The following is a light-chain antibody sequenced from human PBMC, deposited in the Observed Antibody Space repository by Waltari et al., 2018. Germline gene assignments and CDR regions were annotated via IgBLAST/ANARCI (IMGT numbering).Light chain of an antibody. Sequence: DIQMTQSPSSLSASVGDRVTITCRATQSIRSYLNWYQQKPGKAPKLLINAVSSLQSGVPSRFSGSGSGTDFTLTISSLQPEDFATYYCQQSDTTPRTFGQGTRVELK. CDR3: QQSDTTPRT. CDR2: AVS. CDR1: QSIRSY. V-gene: IGKV1-39*01. J-gene: IGKJ1*01.